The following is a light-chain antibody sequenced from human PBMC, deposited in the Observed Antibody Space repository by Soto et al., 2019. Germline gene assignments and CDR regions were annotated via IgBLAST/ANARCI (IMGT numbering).Light chain of an antibody. V-gene: IGKV3-20*01. CDR2: GAS. Sequence: EIVLTQSPATLSLSPWARATLSCRASQSVSSSYLAWYQQKHGQAPRLLIYGASSRATGIPDRFSGSGSGTYFTLTISRLEPEDFAVYYCQQYGSSPMYTFGQGTKLEIK. CDR1: QSVSSSY. J-gene: IGKJ2*01. CDR3: QQYGSSPMYT.